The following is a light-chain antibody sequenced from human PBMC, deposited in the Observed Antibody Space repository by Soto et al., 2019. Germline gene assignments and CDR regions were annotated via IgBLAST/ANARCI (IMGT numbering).Light chain of an antibody. J-gene: IGLJ1*01. CDR2: DVS. CDR1: SSDVGDYNY. CDR3: SSYTSSSLYV. Sequence: SVLTQPASVSGSPGQSITVSCTGTSSDVGDYNYVSWYQQRPGKAPKLMIFDVSNRPSGVSNRFSGSKSGNTASLTISGLQAEDEADYYCSSYTSSSLYVFGTGTKVTVL. V-gene: IGLV2-14*01.